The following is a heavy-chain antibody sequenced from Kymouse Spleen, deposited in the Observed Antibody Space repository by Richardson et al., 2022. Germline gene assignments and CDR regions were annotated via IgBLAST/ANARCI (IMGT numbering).Heavy chain of an antibody. V-gene: IGHV3-48*02. Sequence: EVQLVESGGGLVQPGGSLRLSCAASGFTFSSYSMNWVRQAPGKGLEWVSYISSSSSTIYYADSVKGRFTISRDNAKNSLYLQMNSLRDEDTAVYYCASPGITGTSDAFDIWGQGTMVTVSS. CDR2: ISSSSSTI. J-gene: IGHJ3*02. CDR3: ASPGITGTSDAFDI. D-gene: IGHD1-7*01. CDR1: GFTFSSYS.